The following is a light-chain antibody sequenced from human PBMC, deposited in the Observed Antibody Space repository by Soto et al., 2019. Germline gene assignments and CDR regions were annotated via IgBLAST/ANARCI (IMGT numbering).Light chain of an antibody. J-gene: IGLJ1*01. V-gene: IGLV1-40*01. Sequence: QSVLTQPPSVSGAPGQRVTISCTGSSSNIGAGYDVHWYQQLPGTAPKLLIYGNNNRPSGVPDRFSGPTSGTSASLAITGLQADAEADYYCPSFDSSLSSYLFGTGTKLTVL. CDR1: SSNIGAGYD. CDR2: GNN. CDR3: PSFDSSLSSYL.